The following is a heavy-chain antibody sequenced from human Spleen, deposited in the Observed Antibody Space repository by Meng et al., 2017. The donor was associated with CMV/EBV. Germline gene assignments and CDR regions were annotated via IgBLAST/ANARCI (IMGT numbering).Heavy chain of an antibody. CDR3: ARDVTAATNYFDY. J-gene: IGHJ4*02. D-gene: IGHD1-26*01. CDR1: GFTFSSYA. V-gene: IGHV3-23*01. Sequence: GESLKISCAASGFTFSSYAMSWVRQAPGKGLEWVSAISGSGGSTYYADSVKGRFTISRDNAKNSLYLQMNSLRAEDTAVYYCARDVTAATNYFDYWGQGTLVTVSS. CDR2: ISGSGGST.